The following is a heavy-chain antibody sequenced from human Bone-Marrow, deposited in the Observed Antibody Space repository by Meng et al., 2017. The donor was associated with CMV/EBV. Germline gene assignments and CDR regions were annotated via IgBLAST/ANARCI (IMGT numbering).Heavy chain of an antibody. D-gene: IGHD3-3*01. CDR1: GGTFSSYT. V-gene: IGHV1-69*02. CDR2: LIPILGIA. J-gene: IGHJ4*02. CDR3: AANHDFGSCYTDY. Sequence: SVKVSCKASGGTFSSYTISWVRQAPGQGLEWMGRLIPILGIANYAQKFQGRVTITADKSRSTAYMELSSLRSEDTAVYYCAANHDFGSCYTDYWGQGPLVPVSS.